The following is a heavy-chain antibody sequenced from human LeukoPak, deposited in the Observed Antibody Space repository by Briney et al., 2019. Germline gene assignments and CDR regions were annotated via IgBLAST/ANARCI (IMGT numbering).Heavy chain of an antibody. CDR2: ILGSGGGT. D-gene: IGHD3-10*01. Sequence: PGGSLRLSCAASGFTFSTYVMTWVRQAPGKGLEWVSAILGSGGGTYYTDSVKARFTISRDNSKNTLYLQVNSLRAEDTAVSYCATTPGAYYYYHMDVWGQGTTVTVSS. J-gene: IGHJ6*02. V-gene: IGHV3-23*01. CDR1: GFTFSTYV. CDR3: ATTPGAYYYYHMDV.